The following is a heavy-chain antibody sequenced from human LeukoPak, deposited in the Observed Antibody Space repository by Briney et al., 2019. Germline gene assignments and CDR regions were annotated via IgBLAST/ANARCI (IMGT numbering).Heavy chain of an antibody. CDR2: ISCDNGNT. CDR1: GYTFTSYG. V-gene: IGHV1-18*01. CDR3: ARDLGYFGSGTYARDYCHYMAV. D-gene: IGHD3-10*01. Sequence: ASVKVSCKASGYTFTSYGISWVRQAPGQGLEWMGWISCDNGNTDYAQMFQGRVTVTTDTSTSTAYMELRGLRSDDTAVYDCARDLGYFGSGTYARDYCHYMAVWGKGTTVTVSS. J-gene: IGHJ6*03.